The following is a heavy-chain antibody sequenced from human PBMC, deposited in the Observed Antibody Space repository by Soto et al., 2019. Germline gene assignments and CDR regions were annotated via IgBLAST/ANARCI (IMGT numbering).Heavy chain of an antibody. D-gene: IGHD1-26*01. Sequence: PSETLSLTCAFSGDSVTENYLTWIRQSPEKGLEWIGYMHYTGFSFSNPSLKSRVAMSVDKSKNKFSLKLSSVTAADTAVYYCARHMWVNYYYYYYMDVWGKGTTVTVSS. CDR3: ARHMWVNYYYYYYMDV. V-gene: IGHV4-59*08. CDR1: GDSVTENY. J-gene: IGHJ6*03. CDR2: MHYTGFS.